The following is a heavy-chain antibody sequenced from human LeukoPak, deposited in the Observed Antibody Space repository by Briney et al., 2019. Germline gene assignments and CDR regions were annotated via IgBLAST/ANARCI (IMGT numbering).Heavy chain of an antibody. CDR3: ARAEGLWFGEVCWFDP. CDR1: GGSISSSSYY. V-gene: IGHV4-39*07. Sequence: SSETLSLTCTVSGGSISSSSYYWGWIRQPPGKGLEWIGSIYYSGSTYYNPSLKSRVTISVDTSKNQFSLKLSSVTAADTAVYYCARAEGLWFGEVCWFDPWGQGTLVTVSS. D-gene: IGHD3-10*01. J-gene: IGHJ5*02. CDR2: IYYSGST.